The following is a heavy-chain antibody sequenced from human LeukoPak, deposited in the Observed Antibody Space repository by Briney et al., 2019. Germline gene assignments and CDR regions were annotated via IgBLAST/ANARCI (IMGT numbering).Heavy chain of an antibody. V-gene: IGHV4-59*01. CDR3: ARGYYYDSSGYYLGY. D-gene: IGHD3-22*01. CDR2: IYYSGST. CDR1: GGSISSYY. J-gene: IGHJ4*02. Sequence: SETLSLTCTVSGGSISSYYWSWIRQPPGKGLEWIGYIYYSGSTNYNPSLKSRVTISVDTSKNQFSLKLSSVTAADTAVYYCARGYYYDSSGYYLGYWGQGTLVTVSS.